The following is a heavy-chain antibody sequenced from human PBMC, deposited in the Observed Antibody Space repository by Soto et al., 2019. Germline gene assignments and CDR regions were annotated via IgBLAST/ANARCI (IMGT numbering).Heavy chain of an antibody. CDR1: GVTCSAYA. CDR3: AKFEGHPLEYWYLDF. D-gene: IGHD1-1*01. Sequence: PGGSLRLSCAASGVTCSAYAMGWVRQAPGKGLEWVSTIHGGGGATHYADSVKGRFTISRDDSKNTLYAQMNSLRAEDTAVYYCAKFEGHPLEYWYLDFWGRGTLVTVSS. V-gene: IGHV3-23*01. CDR2: IHGGGGAT. J-gene: IGHJ2*01.